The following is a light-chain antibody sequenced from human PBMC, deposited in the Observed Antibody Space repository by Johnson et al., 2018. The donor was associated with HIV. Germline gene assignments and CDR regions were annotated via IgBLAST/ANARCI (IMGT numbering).Light chain of an antibody. CDR1: SSNIGSNY. CDR2: DNN. V-gene: IGLV1-51*01. J-gene: IGLJ1*01. CDR3: GTWDSSLSAHYV. Sequence: QSVLTQPPSVSAAPGQKVIISCSGRSSNIGSNYVSWYQQLPGTAPKLLIYDNNKRPSGIPDRFSGSKSGTSATLGITGLQTGDEADYYCGTWDSSLSAHYVFGTGTKVTVL.